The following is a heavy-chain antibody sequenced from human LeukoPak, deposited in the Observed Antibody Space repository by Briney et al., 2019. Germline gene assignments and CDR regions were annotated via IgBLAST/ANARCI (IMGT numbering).Heavy chain of an antibody. D-gene: IGHD6-13*01. V-gene: IGHV3-48*01. CDR2: ISSSSSTM. J-gene: IGHJ4*02. CDR1: GFTFSSYS. Sequence: GGSLRLSCAASGFTFSSYSMNWVRQAPGKGLEWVSYISSSSSTMYYADSVKGRFTISRDNAKNSLYLQMNSLRAEDTAVYYCARDHEQHLAEVAYWGQGTLVTVSS. CDR3: ARDHEQHLAEVAY.